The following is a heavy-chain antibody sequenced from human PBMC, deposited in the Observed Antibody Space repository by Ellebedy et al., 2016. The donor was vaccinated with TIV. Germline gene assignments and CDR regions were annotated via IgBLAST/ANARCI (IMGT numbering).Heavy chain of an antibody. V-gene: IGHV3-23*01. CDR3: VRDPWLVMDY. Sequence: GESLKISCAASGFTFSSYAMSWVRQAPGKGLEWVSTISGSRLSTYYADSVKGRFTISRDNSKNTLYLQMNSLRAEDTAMYYCVRDPWLVMDYWGQGILVTVSS. CDR2: ISGSRLST. D-gene: IGHD6-19*01. J-gene: IGHJ4*02. CDR1: GFTFSSYA.